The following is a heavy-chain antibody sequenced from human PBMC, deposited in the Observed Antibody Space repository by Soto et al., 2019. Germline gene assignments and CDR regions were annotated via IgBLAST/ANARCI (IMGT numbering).Heavy chain of an antibody. CDR2: TYYRSKWYY. CDR3: ARGEQYSGRIFDY. D-gene: IGHD1-26*01. J-gene: IGHJ4*01. CDR1: GDSVSSNSAG. Sequence: SQTLSLTCAITGDSVSSNSAGWSWVRQAPSRGLEWLGRTYYRSKWYYEYAVSVRGRITINPDTSKNQYSLQLNSVTPEDTAVYFCARGEQYSGRIFDYWGQGTLVTVSS. V-gene: IGHV6-1*01.